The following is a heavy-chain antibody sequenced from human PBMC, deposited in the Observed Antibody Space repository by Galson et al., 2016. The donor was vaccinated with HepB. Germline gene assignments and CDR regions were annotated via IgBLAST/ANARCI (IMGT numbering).Heavy chain of an antibody. CDR3: VKEGYQELSDGAFDI. Sequence: SLRLSCAASGFTFGRYGMHWVRQAPGKGLEWVAVMSYDGGHEYYADSVRGRLTVSRDNSENTVYLQMSSLRIEDTAVYFCVKEGYQELSDGAFDIWGQGTMVTVSS. CDR2: MSYDGGHE. CDR1: GFTFGRYG. D-gene: IGHD2-2*01. J-gene: IGHJ3*02. V-gene: IGHV3-30*18.